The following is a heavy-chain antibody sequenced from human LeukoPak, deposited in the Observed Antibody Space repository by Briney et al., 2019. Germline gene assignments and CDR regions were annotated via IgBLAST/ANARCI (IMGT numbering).Heavy chain of an antibody. V-gene: IGHV4-34*01. CDR1: GGSFSGYY. CDR3: ARQSSGSGWPDAVHDY. CDR2: INHSGST. D-gene: IGHD6-19*01. Sequence: SETLSLTCAVYGGSFSGYYWSWIRQPPGKGLEWIGEINHSGSTNYNPSLKSRVTISVDTSKNQFSLKLSSVTAADTAVYYCARQSSGSGWPDAVHDYWGQGTLVTVSS. J-gene: IGHJ4*02.